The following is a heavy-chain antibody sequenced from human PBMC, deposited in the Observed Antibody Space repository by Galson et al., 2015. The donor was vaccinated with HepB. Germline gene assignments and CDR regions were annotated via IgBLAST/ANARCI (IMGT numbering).Heavy chain of an antibody. CDR3: ARGGFGELSLDY. V-gene: IGHV3-33*01. J-gene: IGHJ4*02. D-gene: IGHD3-10*01. CDR1: GFTSSSYG. CDR2: IWYDGSNK. Sequence: SLRLSCAASGFTSSSYGMHWVRQAPGKGLEWVAVIWYDGSNKYYADSVKGRFTISRDNSKNTLYLQMNSLRAEDTAVYYCARGGFGELSLDYWGQGTLVTVSS.